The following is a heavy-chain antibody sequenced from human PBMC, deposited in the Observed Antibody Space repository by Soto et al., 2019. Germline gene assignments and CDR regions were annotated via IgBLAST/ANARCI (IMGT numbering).Heavy chain of an antibody. Sequence: PSETLSLTCTVTVDSINNRSYYCGWIRQPPGKGLEWIGSIYYSGSTYNNPSLESRVSMSVDTSKNQFSLKLRSVTAADTALYYCARQRTSVVHQAYFDSWGQGSLVTVPS. CDR1: VDSINNRSYY. CDR3: ARQRTSVVHQAYFDS. CDR2: IYYSGST. J-gene: IGHJ4*02. D-gene: IGHD4-17*01. V-gene: IGHV4-39*01.